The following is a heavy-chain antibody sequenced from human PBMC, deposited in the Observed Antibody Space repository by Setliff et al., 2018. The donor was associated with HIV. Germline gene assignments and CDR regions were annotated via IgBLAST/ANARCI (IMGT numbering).Heavy chain of an antibody. D-gene: IGHD2-15*01. CDR3: ARSSLHCGGGSCYLTWFDP. CDR1: GGSFSGNY. J-gene: IGHJ5*02. V-gene: IGHV4-34*01. CDR2: INHSANT. Sequence: PSETLSLTCAVYGGSFSGNYWNWIRQPPGKGLEWIGEINHSANTNYSPSLKSRVTISVDTSKNQFSLKLNSVTAADTAVYYCARSSLHCGGGSCYLTWFDPWGQGTLGTVS.